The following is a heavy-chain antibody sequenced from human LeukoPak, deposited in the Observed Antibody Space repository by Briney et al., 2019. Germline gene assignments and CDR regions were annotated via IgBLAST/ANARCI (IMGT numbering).Heavy chain of an antibody. CDR2: MLPDSGKA. CDR1: GCQFKDYD. J-gene: IGHJ6*03. V-gene: IGHV1-8*01. Sequence: GASVKVSCKASGCQFKDYDINWVRQAPGQGLEWMGWMLPDSGKAGFAQRFQGRVTMTRNTSNNTAYMELSRLTSDDTAVYYCPRGVGEVFSADHVYYMDVWGRGTTVTVSS. CDR3: PRGVGEVFSADHVYYMDV. D-gene: IGHD3-10*01.